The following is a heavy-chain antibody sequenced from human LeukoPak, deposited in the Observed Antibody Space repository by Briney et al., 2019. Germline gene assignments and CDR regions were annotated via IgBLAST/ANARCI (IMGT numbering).Heavy chain of an antibody. CDR1: GFTFSSYS. J-gene: IGHJ4*02. CDR2: ISSSSSYI. D-gene: IGHD3-9*01. CDR3: ARVDDILTGYIDY. V-gene: IGHV3-21*01. Sequence: GGSLRLSCAASGFTFSSYSMNWVRQAPGKGLEWVSSISSSSSYIYYADSVKGRFTISRDNAKNSLYLQMNSLRAEDTAVYYCARVDDILTGYIDYWGQGTLVTVSS.